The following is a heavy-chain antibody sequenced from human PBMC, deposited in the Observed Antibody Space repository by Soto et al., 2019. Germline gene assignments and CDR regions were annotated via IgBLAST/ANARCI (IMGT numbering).Heavy chain of an antibody. Sequence: PSDTLSLTFTVSGGSISSYYVSWIRQSAGKGLEWIGRIDTSGTTNYNPSLKSRVTMSVDASKSQFSLNLSSVTAADTAVYYCASGTRGYVYYHGIDVWGQGTTVT. V-gene: IGHV4-4*07. J-gene: IGHJ6*02. CDR1: GGSISSYY. D-gene: IGHD3-16*01. CDR3: ASGTRGYVYYHGIDV. CDR2: IDTSGTT.